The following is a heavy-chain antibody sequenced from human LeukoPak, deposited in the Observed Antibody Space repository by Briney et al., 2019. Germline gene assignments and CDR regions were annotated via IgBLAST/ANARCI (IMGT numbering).Heavy chain of an antibody. Sequence: GGTLRLSCAASGFTFSSYGMTWVRQAPGKGLEWVSGISGSGGSIYYADSVKGRFTISRDNSKNTLYLQMNSLRAEDTAVYYCAELGITMIGGVWGKGTTVTISS. CDR2: ISGSGGSI. CDR1: GFTFSSYG. V-gene: IGHV3-23*01. J-gene: IGHJ6*04. CDR3: AELGITMIGGV. D-gene: IGHD3-10*02.